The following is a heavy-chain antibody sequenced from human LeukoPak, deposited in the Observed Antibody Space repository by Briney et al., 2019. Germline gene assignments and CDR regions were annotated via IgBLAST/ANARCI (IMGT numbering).Heavy chain of an antibody. CDR3: ARAPGIAAAAEYFQH. D-gene: IGHD6-13*01. CDR2: IYYSGGT. CDR1: GGSISSGDYY. J-gene: IGHJ1*01. Sequence: PSETLSLTCTVSGGSISSGDYYWSWIRQPPGKGLEWIGYIYYSGGTYYNPSLKSRVTISVDTSKNQFSLKLSSVTAADTAVYYCARAPGIAAAAEYFQHWGQGTLVTVSS. V-gene: IGHV4-30-4*08.